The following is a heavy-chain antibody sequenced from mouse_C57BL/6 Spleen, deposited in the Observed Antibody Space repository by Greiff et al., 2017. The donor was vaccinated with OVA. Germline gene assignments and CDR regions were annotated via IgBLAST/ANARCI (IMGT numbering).Heavy chain of an antibody. V-gene: IGHV1-82*01. Sequence: VQRVESGPELVKPGASVKISCKASGYAFSSSWMNWVKQRPGKGLEWIGRIYPGDGDTNYNGKFKGKATLTADKSSSTAYMQLSSLTSEDSAVYFCARGLRLFDYWGQGTTLTVSS. D-gene: IGHD3-2*02. J-gene: IGHJ2*01. CDR1: GYAFSSSW. CDR2: IYPGDGDT. CDR3: ARGLRLFDY.